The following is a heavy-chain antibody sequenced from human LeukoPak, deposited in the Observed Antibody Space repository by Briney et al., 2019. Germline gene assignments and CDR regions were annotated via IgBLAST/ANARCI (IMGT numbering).Heavy chain of an antibody. CDR3: ARDIYQGGEFDY. D-gene: IGHD3-10*01. CDR1: GFTFSSYA. V-gene: IGHV3-30-3*01. CDR2: ISYDGSNK. Sequence: GGSLRLSCAASGFTFSSYAMHWVRQAPGKGLEWVAVISYDGSNKYCADSVKGRFTISRDNSKNTLYLQMNSLRAEDTAVYYCARDIYQGGEFDYWGQGTLVTVSS. J-gene: IGHJ4*02.